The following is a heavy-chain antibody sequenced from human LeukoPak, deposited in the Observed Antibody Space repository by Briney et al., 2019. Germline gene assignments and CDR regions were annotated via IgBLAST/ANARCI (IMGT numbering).Heavy chain of an antibody. CDR3: ARDRAIFGVVIPFDY. CDR1: GGTFSSYA. Sequence: GASVKVSCKASGGTFSSYAISWVRQAPGQGLEWMGGIIPIFGTANYAQKFQGRVTITADESTSTAYMELSSLRSDDTAVYYCARDRAIFGVVIPFDYWGQGTLVTVSS. D-gene: IGHD3-3*01. V-gene: IGHV1-69*13. J-gene: IGHJ4*02. CDR2: IIPIFGTA.